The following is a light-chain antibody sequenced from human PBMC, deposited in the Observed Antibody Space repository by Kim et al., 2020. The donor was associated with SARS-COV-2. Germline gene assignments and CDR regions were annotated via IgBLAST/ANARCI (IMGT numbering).Light chain of an antibody. CDR2: KDS. V-gene: IGLV3-27*01. CDR3: YSVPDNSRV. Sequence: SVSPGQTAKITCSGDVLDRKYSRWVQQKPGQAPVLLIFKDSQRPSGISERFSGSSSGTTVTLTIRGAQAEDEADYHCYSVPDNSRVFGGGTQLTVL. CDR1: VLDRKY. J-gene: IGLJ3*02.